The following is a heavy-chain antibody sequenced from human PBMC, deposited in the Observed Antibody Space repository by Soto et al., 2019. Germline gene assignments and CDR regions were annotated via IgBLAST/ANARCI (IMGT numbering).Heavy chain of an antibody. Sequence: QVQLVQSGAEVKKPGASVKVSCKASGFTFTSYGISWVRQAPGQGLEWMGWISAYNGNTNYAQKLQGRVTMTTDTSTSTAYMELRSLRSDDTAVYYCARDLSEYYYDSSGYTGWGQGTLVTVSS. J-gene: IGHJ4*02. D-gene: IGHD3-22*01. V-gene: IGHV1-18*01. CDR3: ARDLSEYYYDSSGYTG. CDR2: ISAYNGNT. CDR1: GFTFTSYG.